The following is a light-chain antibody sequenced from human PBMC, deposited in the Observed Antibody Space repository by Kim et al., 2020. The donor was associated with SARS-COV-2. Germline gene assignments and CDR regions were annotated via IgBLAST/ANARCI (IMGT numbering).Light chain of an antibody. CDR2: AAS. CDR1: QSLSTS. J-gene: IGKJ4*01. Sequence: DIQMTQSPSSLSASVGDRVTITCRASQSLSTSLNWYKQTPGKAPKLLIYAASTLQSGVPSRFSGSGSGTDFTLTISSLQPEDFATYFCQQSYTNPLTFGGGTKVDIK. CDR3: QQSYTNPLT. V-gene: IGKV1-39*01.